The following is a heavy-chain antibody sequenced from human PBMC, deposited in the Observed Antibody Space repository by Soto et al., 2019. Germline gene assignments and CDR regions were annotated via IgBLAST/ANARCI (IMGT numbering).Heavy chain of an antibody. D-gene: IGHD1-26*01. J-gene: IGHJ4*02. V-gene: IGHV3-15*01. CDR3: VLTFSGTPERHYLDF. CDR1: GFTFSYAW. Sequence: GGSLRLSCAASGFTFSYAWMSWVRQAPGKGLEWVGRIKSRDVGGTADYAAPVKGRFTISRDDSRSTLYLQMNSLKTEDTAVYYCVLTFSGTPERHYLDFCGQGSLVTVYS. CDR2: IKSRDVGGTA.